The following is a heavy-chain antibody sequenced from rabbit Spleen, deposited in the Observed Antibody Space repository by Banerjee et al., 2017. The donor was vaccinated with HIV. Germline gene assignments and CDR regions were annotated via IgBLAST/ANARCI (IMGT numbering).Heavy chain of an antibody. CDR1: GVSFSGSSY. V-gene: IGHV1S45*01. J-gene: IGHJ4*01. CDR3: ARDLTDVIGWNFGW. CDR2: IEGGSSSFT. D-gene: IGHD1-1*01. Sequence: QEQLTETGGGLVQPGGSLTLTCIASGVSFSGSSYMCWVRQAPGKGLEWIACIEGGSSSFTYFASWAKGRFTISKTSSTTVTLQMTSLTDADTATYFCARDLTDVIGWNFGWWGPGTLVTVS.